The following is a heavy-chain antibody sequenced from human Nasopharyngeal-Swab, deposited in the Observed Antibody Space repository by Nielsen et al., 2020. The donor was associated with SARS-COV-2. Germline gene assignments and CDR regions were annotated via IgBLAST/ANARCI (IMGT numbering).Heavy chain of an antibody. CDR1: GFSFSEYY. Sequence: GGSLRLSCAASGFSFSEYYMSWIRQAPGKGLEWISDISSSGSITHYADSMKGRFTISRDNAKKSLYLQMNSLRAEDTAVYYCATLYGSGIYAGYYYYYGMDVWGQGTTVTVSS. D-gene: IGHD3-10*01. CDR2: ISSSGSIT. J-gene: IGHJ6*02. CDR3: ATLYGSGIYAGYYYYYGMDV. V-gene: IGHV3-11*04.